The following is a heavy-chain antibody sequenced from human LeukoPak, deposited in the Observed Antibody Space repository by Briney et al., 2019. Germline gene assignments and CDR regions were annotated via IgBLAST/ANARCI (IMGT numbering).Heavy chain of an antibody. CDR2: FIASSGNT. J-gene: IGHJ4*02. CDR1: ELTFRSNP. V-gene: IGHV3-23*01. Sequence: PGGPLKPSCQPSELTFRSNPMAWFPLPPGKALNGVPIFIASSGNTYYADSVRGRFTISRDTSKNTLYLQMRSLRADDTALYYCVKRPVVGGTTGKYFDHWGQGTLVTVSA. D-gene: IGHD1-26*01. CDR3: VKRPVVGGTTGKYFDH.